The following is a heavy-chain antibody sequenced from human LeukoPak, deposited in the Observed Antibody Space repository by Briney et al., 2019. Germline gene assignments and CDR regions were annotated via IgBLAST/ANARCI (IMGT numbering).Heavy chain of an antibody. D-gene: IGHD6-6*01. Sequence: GGSLRLSCAASGFTFSSYSMNWVRQAPGKGLEWVSSISGSSSYIYYADSVKGRFTISRDNAKNSLYLQMNSLRAEDTAVYYCARETSSSYYFDYWGQGTLVTVSS. CDR3: ARETSSSYYFDY. CDR1: GFTFSSYS. V-gene: IGHV3-21*01. J-gene: IGHJ4*02. CDR2: ISGSSSYI.